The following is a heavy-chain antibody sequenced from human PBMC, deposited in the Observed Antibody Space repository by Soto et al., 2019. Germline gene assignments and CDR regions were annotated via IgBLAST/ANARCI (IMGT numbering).Heavy chain of an antibody. D-gene: IGHD2-2*02. CDR1: GGSINSGGYS. J-gene: IGHJ5*02. Sequence: SETLSLTCAVSGGSINSGGYSWSWIRQPPGKGLEWIGYIYHSGSTYYNPSLKSRVTISVDRSKNQFSLKLSSVTAADTAVYYCARSVLVPAAITWFDPWGQGPLVTVSS. CDR3: ARSVLVPAAITWFDP. CDR2: IYHSGST. V-gene: IGHV4-30-2*01.